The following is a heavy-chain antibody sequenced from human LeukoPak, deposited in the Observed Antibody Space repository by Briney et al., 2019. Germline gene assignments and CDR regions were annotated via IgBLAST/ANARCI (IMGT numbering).Heavy chain of an antibody. CDR2: ISAYNGNT. CDR3: ARDTVPRRRVSMVRGVIGGFGY. Sequence: ASVKVSCKASGYTFTGYYMHWVRQAPGQGLEWMGWISAYNGNTNYAQKLQGRVTMTTDTSTSTAYMELRSLRSDDTAVYYCARDTVPRRRVSMVRGVIGGFGYWGQGTLVTVSS. D-gene: IGHD3-10*01. CDR1: GYTFTGYY. J-gene: IGHJ4*02. V-gene: IGHV1-18*04.